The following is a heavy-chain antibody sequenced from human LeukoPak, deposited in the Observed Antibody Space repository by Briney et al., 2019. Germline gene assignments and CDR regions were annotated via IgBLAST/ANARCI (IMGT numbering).Heavy chain of an antibody. Sequence: PGGSLRLSCAASGFTFSNAWMSWVRQAPGKGLEWVGRIKSKTDGGTTDYAAPVKGRFTISRDDSKNTLYLQMNSLKTEDTAVYYCTTDPGRYCSGGSCYSSVYWGQGTLVTVSS. CDR1: GFTFSNAW. CDR2: IKSKTDGGTT. V-gene: IGHV3-15*01. CDR3: TTDPGRYCSGGSCYSSVY. J-gene: IGHJ4*02. D-gene: IGHD2-15*01.